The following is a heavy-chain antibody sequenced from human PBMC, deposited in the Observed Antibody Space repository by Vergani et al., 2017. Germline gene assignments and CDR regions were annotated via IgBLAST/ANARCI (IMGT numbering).Heavy chain of an antibody. Sequence: VQLVESGGGLVKPGGSLRLSCAASGFTFSDFSMSWVRQAPGKGLEWVAFIGSSGPYINYADSVKGRFIISRDNTNNSLFLQVSSLRAEDAAVYYCARDCTSSCCPDNYGMDVWGQGATVTVSS. CDR1: GFTFSDFS. V-gene: IGHV3-21*06. J-gene: IGHJ6*02. D-gene: IGHD2-2*01. CDR2: IGSSGPYI. CDR3: ARDCTSSCCPDNYGMDV.